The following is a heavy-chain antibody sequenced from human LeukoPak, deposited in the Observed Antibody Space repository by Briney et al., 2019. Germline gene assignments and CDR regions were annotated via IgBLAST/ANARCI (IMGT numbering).Heavy chain of an antibody. CDR1: GGSMTGYY. CDR2: IYDSENI. V-gene: IGHV4-59*01. CDR3: VRPTIWIETGLEY. Sequence: SETLSLTCTVSGGSMTGYYCNWIRQPPGKGLEWIGCIYDSENIYYNSSLKSRVTISIDTSKNQFSLRLTSLTAADTAIYFCVRPTIWIETGLEYWGQGNLVTVSS. D-gene: IGHD1-1*01. J-gene: IGHJ4*02.